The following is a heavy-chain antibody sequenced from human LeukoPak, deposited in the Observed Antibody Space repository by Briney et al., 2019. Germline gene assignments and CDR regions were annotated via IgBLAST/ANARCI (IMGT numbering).Heavy chain of an antibody. CDR2: ISSSGSTI. D-gene: IGHD1/OR15-1a*01. CDR3: ARGTVPTGTFDY. V-gene: IGHV3-11*01. Sequence: GGSLRLSCAASGFIFTDYWMYWVRQAPGKGLEWVSYISSSGSTIYYADSVKGRFTISRDNAKNSLYLQMNSLRAEDTAVYYCARGTVPTGTFDYWGQGTLVTVSS. J-gene: IGHJ4*02. CDR1: GFIFTDYW.